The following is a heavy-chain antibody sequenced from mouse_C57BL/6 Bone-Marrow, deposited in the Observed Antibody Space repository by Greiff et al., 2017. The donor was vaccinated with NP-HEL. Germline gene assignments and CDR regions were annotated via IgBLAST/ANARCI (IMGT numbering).Heavy chain of an antibody. Sequence: VQLQESGPELVKPGASVKLSCKASGYTFTSYDINWVKQRPGQGLEWIGWIYPRDGSTKYNEKFKGKATLTADTSSSTAYMQLHSLTSEDSAVYVCARDSFYYYGSSDVYWGQGTTLTVAS. D-gene: IGHD1-1*01. J-gene: IGHJ2*01. CDR3: ARDSFYYYGSSDVY. CDR2: IYPRDGST. CDR1: GYTFTSYD. V-gene: IGHV1-85*01.